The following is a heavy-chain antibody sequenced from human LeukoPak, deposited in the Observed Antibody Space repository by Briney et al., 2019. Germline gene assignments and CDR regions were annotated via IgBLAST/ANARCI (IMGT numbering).Heavy chain of an antibody. V-gene: IGHV3-33*01. J-gene: IGHJ1*01. CDR1: GFTFSSYG. CDR3: ARDYYDSSGYYSEYFQH. CDR2: IWYDGSNK. Sequence: GRSLRLSCAASGFTFSSYGMHWVRQAPGKGLERVAVIWYDGSNKYYADSVKGRFTISRDNSKNTLYLQMNSLRAEDTAVYYCARDYYDSSGYYSEYFQHWGQGTLVTVSS. D-gene: IGHD3-22*01.